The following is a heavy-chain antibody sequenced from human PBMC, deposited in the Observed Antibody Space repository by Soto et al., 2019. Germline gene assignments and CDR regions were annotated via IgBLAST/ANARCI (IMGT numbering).Heavy chain of an antibody. J-gene: IGHJ6*03. Sequence: QVPLVQSGAEVKKPGASVKVSCKASGYTFTGYYMHWVRQAPGQGLEWMGWINPNSGGTNYAQKFQGWVTMTRDTSISTAYMELSRLRSDDTAVYYCARGSYYDILTGYDYYYYMDVWGKGTTVTVSS. V-gene: IGHV1-2*04. D-gene: IGHD3-9*01. CDR2: INPNSGGT. CDR1: GYTFTGYY. CDR3: ARGSYYDILTGYDYYYYMDV.